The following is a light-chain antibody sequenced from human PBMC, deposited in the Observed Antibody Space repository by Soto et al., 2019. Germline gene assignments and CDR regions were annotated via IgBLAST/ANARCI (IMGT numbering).Light chain of an antibody. CDR2: GAS. V-gene: IGKV3-20*01. Sequence: EIVLTQSPGTLSLSPGERATLSCRASQSVSSSYLAWHQQKPGQAPRLLIYGASSRATGIPDRFSGSGSGTDFTLTISRLEPEDFAMYYCQQYGTSPFTFGPGTKVDIK. CDR1: QSVSSSY. CDR3: QQYGTSPFT. J-gene: IGKJ3*01.